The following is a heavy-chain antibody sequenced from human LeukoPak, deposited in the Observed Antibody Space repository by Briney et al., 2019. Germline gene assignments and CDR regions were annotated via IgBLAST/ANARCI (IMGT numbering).Heavy chain of an antibody. Sequence: PGGSLRLSCAASGFTFSSYAMSWVRQAPGKGLEWVSAISGSGGSTYYADSVKGRFTISRDNAKNSLYLQMNSLRAEDTAMYYCAREPFRDSSGYYLGLGFDYWGQGTLVTVSS. D-gene: IGHD3-22*01. V-gene: IGHV3-23*01. CDR1: GFTFSSYA. CDR2: ISGSGGST. J-gene: IGHJ4*02. CDR3: AREPFRDSSGYYLGLGFDY.